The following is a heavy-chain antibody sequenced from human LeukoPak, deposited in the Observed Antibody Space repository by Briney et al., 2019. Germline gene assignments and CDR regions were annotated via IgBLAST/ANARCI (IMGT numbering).Heavy chain of an antibody. CDR3: ARDPDYSNPNY. Sequence: GGSLRLSCAASGFTFSDYYMSWVRQAPGKGLEWVSSITSSGYIYYADSVKGRFTISRDNAKNSLYLQMNSLRAEDTAVYYCARDPDYSNPNYWGQGTLVTVSS. D-gene: IGHD4-11*01. V-gene: IGHV3-69-1*01. CDR1: GFTFSDYY. CDR2: ITSSGYI. J-gene: IGHJ4*02.